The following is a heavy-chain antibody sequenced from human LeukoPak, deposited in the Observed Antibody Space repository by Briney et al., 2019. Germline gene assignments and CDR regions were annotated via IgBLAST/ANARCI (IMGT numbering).Heavy chain of an antibody. V-gene: IGHV5-51*01. CDR1: GYSFTSYW. D-gene: IGHD3-22*01. J-gene: IGHJ4*02. Sequence: GESLKISCKGSGYSFTSYWIGWGRQMPGKGLEWRGIIYPGDSDTRYSPSFQGQVTISADKSISTAYLQWSSLKASDTAMYYCARHPSYYYDSSGYYLYYFDYWGQGTLVTVSS. CDR2: IYPGDSDT. CDR3: ARHPSYYYDSSGYYLYYFDY.